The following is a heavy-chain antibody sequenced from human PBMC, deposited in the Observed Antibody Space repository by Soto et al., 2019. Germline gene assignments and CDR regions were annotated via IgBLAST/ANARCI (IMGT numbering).Heavy chain of an antibody. CDR1: GTSIIAYY. D-gene: IGHD2-21*01. CDR3: ARDPELHGLDY. CDR2: ISYRGST. Sequence: SETLSLACNVSGTSIIAYYWTWIRQPPGKALEWIGYISYRGSTKYNPSLKSRVAIPLDTSRNQFSLKLTPVTASDTAIYFCARDPELHGLDYWGQGTLVTVSS. J-gene: IGHJ4*02. V-gene: IGHV4-59*01.